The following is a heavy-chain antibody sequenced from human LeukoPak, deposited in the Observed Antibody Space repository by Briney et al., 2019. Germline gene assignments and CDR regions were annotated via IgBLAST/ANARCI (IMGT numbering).Heavy chain of an antibody. D-gene: IGHD6-6*01. CDR3: ASGAARLYYYCGMDV. J-gene: IGHJ6*02. Sequence: VASVKVSCKASGGTFSSYAISWVRQAPGQGLEWMGGIIPIFGTANYAQKFQGRVTITADESTSTAYMELSSLRSEDTAVYYCASGAARLYYYCGMDVWGQGTTVTVSS. V-gene: IGHV1-69*13. CDR2: IIPIFGTA. CDR1: GGTFSSYA.